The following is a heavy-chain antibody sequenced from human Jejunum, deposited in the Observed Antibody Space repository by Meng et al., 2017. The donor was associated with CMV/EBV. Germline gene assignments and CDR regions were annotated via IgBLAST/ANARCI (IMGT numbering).Heavy chain of an antibody. Sequence: SGYTFNGYFMHWVRQAPGQGLEWMGRINPKSGGTNYAQKFQGRVTMTRDTSISTAYMELSGLRSDDTAMYHCARGGGYFDWLFLDFWGQGTLVTVSS. CDR2: INPKSGGT. J-gene: IGHJ4*02. CDR1: GYTFNGYF. D-gene: IGHD3-9*01. V-gene: IGHV1-2*06. CDR3: ARGGGYFDWLFLDF.